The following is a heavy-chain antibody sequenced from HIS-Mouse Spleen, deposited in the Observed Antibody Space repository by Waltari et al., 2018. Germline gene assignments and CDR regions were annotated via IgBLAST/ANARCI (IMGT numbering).Heavy chain of an antibody. V-gene: IGHV4-39*01. CDR3: ARMRTASWWFDP. J-gene: IGHJ5*02. CDR2: IYYSGST. Sequence: QLQLQESGPGLVKPSETLSLTCTVSGGSISSSSYYWGWIRQPPGKGLEWIGSIYYSGSTYYNPSLKSRVTISVDTSKNQFSLKLSSVTAADTAVYYCARMRTASWWFDPWGQGTLVTVSS. CDR1: GGSISSSSYY. D-gene: IGHD2-21*02.